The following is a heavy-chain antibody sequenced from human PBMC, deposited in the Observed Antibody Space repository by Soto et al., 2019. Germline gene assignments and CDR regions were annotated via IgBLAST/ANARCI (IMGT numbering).Heavy chain of an antibody. CDR3: ATWHLREHAYDI. J-gene: IGHJ3*02. D-gene: IGHD4-17*01. CDR1: GFSFSHYR. Sequence: GGSLRLSCAASGFSFSHYRMHWVRQAPGKGLVWVSRISPDGRTTTYADSVKGRLTISRDNAKSTLYLQMNSLTVEDGAVYYCATWHLREHAYDIWGQGTAVTVSS. CDR2: ISPDGRTT. V-gene: IGHV3-74*01.